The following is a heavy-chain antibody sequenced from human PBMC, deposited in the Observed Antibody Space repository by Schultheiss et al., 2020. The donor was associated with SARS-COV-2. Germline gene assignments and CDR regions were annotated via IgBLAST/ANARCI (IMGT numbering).Heavy chain of an antibody. Sequence: ASVKVSCKASGYTFTGYYMHWVRQAPGQGLEWMGWINPNSGGTNYAQKFQGRVTMTRDTSISTAYMELSSLRSDDTAVYYCARDRGGGAAAGYWGQGTLVTVSS. CDR1: GYTFTGYY. D-gene: IGHD6-13*01. CDR2: INPNSGGT. CDR3: ARDRGGGAAAGY. V-gene: IGHV1-2*02. J-gene: IGHJ4*02.